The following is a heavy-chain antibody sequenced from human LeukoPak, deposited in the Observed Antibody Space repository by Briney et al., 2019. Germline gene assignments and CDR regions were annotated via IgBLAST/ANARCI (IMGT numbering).Heavy chain of an antibody. V-gene: IGHV1-18*01. CDR1: DYTFTNYG. CDR2: INAYNGKT. CDR3: ASLYSGSYSY. D-gene: IGHD1-26*01. J-gene: IGHJ4*02. Sequence: ASVKVSCKASDYTFTNYGVSWVRQAPGQGLEWMGWINAYNGKTYYAQKFQGRVTMTTDTSTSTAYMELRSLRSDDTAVYYCASLYSGSYSYWGQGTLVTVSS.